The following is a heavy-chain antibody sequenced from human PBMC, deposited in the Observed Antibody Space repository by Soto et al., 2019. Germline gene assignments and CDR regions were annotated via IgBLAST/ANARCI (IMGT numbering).Heavy chain of an antibody. CDR3: ASARPHYYYMDV. V-gene: IGHV1-46*03. Sequence: ASVNVSCKASGYTFTSYYMHWVRQAPGQGLEWMGIINPSGGSTSYAQKFQGRVTMTRDTSTSTVYMELSSLRSEDTAVYYCASARPHYYYMDVWGKGTTVTVSS. D-gene: IGHD6-6*01. CDR1: GYTFTSYY. CDR2: INPSGGST. J-gene: IGHJ6*03.